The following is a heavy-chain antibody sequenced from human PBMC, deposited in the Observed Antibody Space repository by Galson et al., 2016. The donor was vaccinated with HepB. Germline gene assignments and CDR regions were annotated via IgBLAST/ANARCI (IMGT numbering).Heavy chain of an antibody. J-gene: IGHJ4*02. CDR3: ARCVPSATAEEF. Sequence: QSGAEVKKPGESLRISCKGSGYNFTSYWISWVRQMPGKGLEWLGRIDPTDSYTNYSPSFQGHVTISADKSISTAYLQWSSLKASDTAIYYCARCVPSATAEEFWGQGTLVTVSS. CDR2: IDPTDSYT. D-gene: IGHD6-13*01. V-gene: IGHV5-10-1*01. CDR1: GYNFTSYW.